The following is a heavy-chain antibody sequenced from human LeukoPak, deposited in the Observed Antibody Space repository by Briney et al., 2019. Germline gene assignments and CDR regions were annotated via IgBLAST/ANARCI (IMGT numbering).Heavy chain of an antibody. J-gene: IGHJ4*02. D-gene: IGHD6-19*01. CDR1: GYTFTSYG. CDR2: ISAYNGNT. Sequence: ASVKVSCKASGYTFTSYGITWVRQAPGQGLEWMGWISAYNGNTNYAQKLQGRVTMTTDTSTSTAYMELRSLRSDDTAAYYCARNIAVADFDYWGQGTLVTVSS. V-gene: IGHV1-18*01. CDR3: ARNIAVADFDY.